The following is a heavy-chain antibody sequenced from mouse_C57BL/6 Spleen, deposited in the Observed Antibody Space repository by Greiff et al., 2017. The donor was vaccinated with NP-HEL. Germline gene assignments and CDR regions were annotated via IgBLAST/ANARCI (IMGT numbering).Heavy chain of an antibody. V-gene: IGHV6-3*01. CDR3: PSRGYFDY. Sequence: DVKLQESGGGLVQPGGSMKLSCGASGFTFSNYWMNWVRQSPEKGLEWVAQIRLKSDNYATHYAESVKGRFTISRDDSKSSVYLQMNNLRAEDTGIYYCPSRGYFDYWGQGTTLTVSS. CDR1: GFTFSNYW. J-gene: IGHJ2*01. CDR2: IRLKSDNYAT.